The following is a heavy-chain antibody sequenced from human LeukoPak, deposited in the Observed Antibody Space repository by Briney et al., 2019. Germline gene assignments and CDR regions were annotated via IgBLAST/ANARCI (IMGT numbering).Heavy chain of an antibody. CDR2: INPNSGGT. Sequence: GASVKVSCKASGYTFTGYYMHWVRQAPGQGLEWMGWINPNSGGTNYAQKFQGRVTMTRDTSISTAYMELSRLRSDDTAVYYCARADHDPTTYNWFDPWGQGTLVTVSS. CDR3: ARADHDPTTYNWFDP. D-gene: IGHD1-7*01. V-gene: IGHV1-2*02. J-gene: IGHJ5*02. CDR1: GYTFTGYY.